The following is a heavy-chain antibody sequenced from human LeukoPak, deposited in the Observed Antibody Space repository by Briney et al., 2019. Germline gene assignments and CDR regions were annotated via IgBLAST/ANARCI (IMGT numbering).Heavy chain of an antibody. J-gene: IGHJ3*02. D-gene: IGHD3-22*01. Sequence: SVKVSCKASGGTFSSYAISWVRQAPGQGLEWMGGIIPIFGTANYAQKFQGRVTITTDESTSTAYMELSSLRSEDTAVYYCARDFFSSTYYYDSSGYSHAFDIWGQGTMVTVSS. CDR1: GGTFSSYA. CDR3: ARDFFSSTYYYDSSGYSHAFDI. V-gene: IGHV1-69*05. CDR2: IIPIFGTA.